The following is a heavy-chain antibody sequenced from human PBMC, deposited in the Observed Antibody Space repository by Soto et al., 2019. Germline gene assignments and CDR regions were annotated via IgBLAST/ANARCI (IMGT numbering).Heavy chain of an antibody. CDR2: VYYGGST. Sequence: SETLSLTCTVSGGSISSTSYYWGWIRQPPGRELEWIGCVYYGGSTFYNPSLKSRVTISVDTSKNQFSLKLSSVTAADTAVYYCAASYDSSSYDYWAQGTLVTVSS. J-gene: IGHJ4*02. V-gene: IGHV4-39*01. CDR1: GGSISSTSYY. D-gene: IGHD3-22*01. CDR3: AASYDSSSYDY.